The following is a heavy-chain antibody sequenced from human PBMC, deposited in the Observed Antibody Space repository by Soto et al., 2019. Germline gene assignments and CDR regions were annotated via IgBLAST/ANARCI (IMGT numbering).Heavy chain of an antibody. Sequence: SETLSLTCTVSGVSISSSSNHCGWIRQPPGKGLEWIGNIYYSENTYYNPSLKSRVTISVDTSKNQFSLRLTSVTAADTAVYYCATHPPYGPLDHWGQGTLVTVSS. V-gene: IGHV4-39*01. D-gene: IGHD4-17*01. J-gene: IGHJ4*02. CDR2: IYYSENT. CDR3: ATHPPYGPLDH. CDR1: GVSISSSSNH.